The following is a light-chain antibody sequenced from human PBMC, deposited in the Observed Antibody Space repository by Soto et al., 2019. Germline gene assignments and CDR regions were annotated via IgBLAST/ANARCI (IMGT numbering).Light chain of an antibody. V-gene: IGLV1-51*01. CDR2: DND. CDR3: GAGDSGLSAVL. Sequence: QSVLTQPPSVSAAPGQRVTISCSGSSSNVGKNYVAWYQQVPGTAPKLLIYDNDKRPSGIPDRFSGSKSGASATLDITGLQHGNEADYYCGAGDSGLSAVLLGGGTKLTVL. CDR1: SSNVGKNY. J-gene: IGLJ2*01.